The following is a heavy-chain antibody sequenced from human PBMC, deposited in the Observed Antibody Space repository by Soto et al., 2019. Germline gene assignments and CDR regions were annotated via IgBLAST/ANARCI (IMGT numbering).Heavy chain of an antibody. J-gene: IGHJ4*02. Sequence: GGSLRLSCAASGFTFSSYAMHWVRQAPGKGLEWVAVISYDGSNKYYADSVKGRFTISRDNSKNTLYLQMNSLRAEDTAVYYCARARNYDILTGPLVYWGQGTLVTVSS. CDR1: GFTFSSYA. CDR2: ISYDGSNK. V-gene: IGHV3-30-3*01. CDR3: ARARNYDILTGPLVY. D-gene: IGHD3-9*01.